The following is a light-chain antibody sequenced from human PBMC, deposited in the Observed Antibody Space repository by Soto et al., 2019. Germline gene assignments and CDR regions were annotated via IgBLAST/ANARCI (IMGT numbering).Light chain of an antibody. Sequence: DIQMTQSPSSLSASAGDTVTITCRASQIISKYLNWYQQKPGKAPKLLIYAASALQSGVPSRFRGSGSGTDYTLSISSLQPEDFATYYCQQSYSTPYTFDQGTRVEIK. CDR2: AAS. CDR3: QQSYSTPYT. J-gene: IGKJ2*01. V-gene: IGKV1-39*01. CDR1: QIISKY.